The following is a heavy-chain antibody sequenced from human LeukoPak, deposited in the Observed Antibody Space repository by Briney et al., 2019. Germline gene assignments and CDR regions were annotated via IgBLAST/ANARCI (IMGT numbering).Heavy chain of an antibody. CDR1: GFTFSSYS. CDR2: ISSSSSYI. V-gene: IGHV3-21*01. Sequence: GGSLRLSCAASGFTFSSYSMNWVRQAPGKGLEWVSSISSSSSYIYYADSVKGRFTISRDNAKNSLYLQMNSLRAEATAVYYCASLQWGRYCSSTSCYDAFDIWGQGTMVNVSS. J-gene: IGHJ3*02. CDR3: ASLQWGRYCSSTSCYDAFDI. D-gene: IGHD2-2*01.